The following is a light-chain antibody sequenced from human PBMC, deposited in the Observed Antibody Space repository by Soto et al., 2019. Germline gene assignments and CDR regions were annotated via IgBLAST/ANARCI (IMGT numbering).Light chain of an antibody. CDR1: QSVSSSY. J-gene: IGKJ1*01. CDR3: QQYGSSPT. Sequence: EIVFTQSPCTLAFSACERSSLSCRASQSVSSSYLAWYQQKPGQAPRLLIYGASSRATGIPDRFSGSGSGTDFTLTISRLETEDFAVYYCQQYGSSPTFGQGTKVDIK. V-gene: IGKV3-20*01. CDR2: GAS.